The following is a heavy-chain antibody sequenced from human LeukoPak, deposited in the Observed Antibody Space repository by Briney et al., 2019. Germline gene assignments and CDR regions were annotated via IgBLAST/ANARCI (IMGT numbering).Heavy chain of an antibody. Sequence: ASVKVSCKSSGYTFTTYGITWVRQAPGQGLEWMGWISAYNGNTAYAQKFQGRVTVTTDTYTRTASMDLRSLRSDDTAVYYCAIVDTTVGFDYWGQGTLVTVSS. J-gene: IGHJ4*02. CDR3: AIVDTTVGFDY. CDR2: ISAYNGNT. D-gene: IGHD5-18*01. CDR1: GYTFTTYG. V-gene: IGHV1-18*04.